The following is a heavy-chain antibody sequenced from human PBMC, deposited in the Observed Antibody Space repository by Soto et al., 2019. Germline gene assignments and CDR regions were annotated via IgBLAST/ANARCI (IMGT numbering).Heavy chain of an antibody. D-gene: IGHD5-12*01. CDR3: ASKPRRDGYKTDY. V-gene: IGHV3-30*03. Sequence: GGLRLSCAASGFTFRTYGMHWVRQAPGKGLEWLAFISYDGSNTYYGDSVKGRFTVSRDNSKNTLYLQMNSLRAEDTAVYYCASKPRRDGYKTDYWGQGTLVTVSS. J-gene: IGHJ4*02. CDR1: GFTFRTYG. CDR2: ISYDGSNT.